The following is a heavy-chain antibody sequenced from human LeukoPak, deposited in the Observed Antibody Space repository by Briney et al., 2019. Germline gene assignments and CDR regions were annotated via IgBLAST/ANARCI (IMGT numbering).Heavy chain of an antibody. D-gene: IGHD6-19*01. CDR1: GGSFSGYY. V-gene: IGHV4-34*01. CDR3: ARVSIAVDLDY. J-gene: IGHJ4*02. CDR2: INHSGST. Sequence: SETLSLTCAVYGGSFSGYYWSWIRQPPGKGLEWIGEINHSGSTNYNPSLKSRVTISVDTSKNQFSLKLSSVTAADTAVYYCARVSIAVDLDYWGKGTLVTVFS.